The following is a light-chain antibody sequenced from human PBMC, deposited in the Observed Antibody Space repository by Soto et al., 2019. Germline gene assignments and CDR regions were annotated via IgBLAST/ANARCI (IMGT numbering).Light chain of an antibody. J-gene: IGLJ2*01. V-gene: IGLV1-40*01. CDR2: GNS. CDR3: QSYDSSLSGSVV. Sequence: QPVLTQPPSVSGAPGQRVTISCTGSSSNIGAGYDVHWYQQLPGTAPKLLIYGNSNRPSGVPDRFSGSKSGTSASLAITGLQAEEEADYYCQSYDSSLSGSVVFGGGTKLTVL. CDR1: SSNIGAGYD.